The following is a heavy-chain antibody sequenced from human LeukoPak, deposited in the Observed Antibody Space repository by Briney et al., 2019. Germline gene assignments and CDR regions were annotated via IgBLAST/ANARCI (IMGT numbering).Heavy chain of an antibody. V-gene: IGHV3-23*01. Sequence: GGSLRLSCAASGFTFSSYAMSWVRQAPGKGLEWVSAISGSGGSAYYADSVKGRFTISRDNSKNTLYLQMNSLRGEDTAVYYCAKVPPGIAVAGHFDYWGQGTLVTVSS. CDR2: ISGSGGSA. CDR3: AKVPPGIAVAGHFDY. CDR1: GFTFSSYA. J-gene: IGHJ4*02. D-gene: IGHD6-19*01.